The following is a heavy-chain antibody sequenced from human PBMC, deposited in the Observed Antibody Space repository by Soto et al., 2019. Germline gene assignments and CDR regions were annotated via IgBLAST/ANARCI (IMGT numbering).Heavy chain of an antibody. D-gene: IGHD3-16*01. CDR1: GYTLTELS. V-gene: IGHV1-24*01. Sequence: AASVKVSCKVSGYTLTELSMHWVRQAPGKGLEWMGGFDPEDSETIYAQKFQGRVTMTEDTSTDTAYMELSSLRSEDTAVYYCATDHNYAYVWGSWGMDVWGQGTTVTVYS. CDR2: FDPEDSET. CDR3: ATDHNYAYVWGSWGMDV. J-gene: IGHJ6*02.